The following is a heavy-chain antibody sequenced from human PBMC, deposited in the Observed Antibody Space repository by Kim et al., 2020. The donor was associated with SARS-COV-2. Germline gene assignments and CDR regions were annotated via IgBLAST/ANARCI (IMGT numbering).Heavy chain of an antibody. CDR3: AKLIASAGSYYFDF. V-gene: IGHV3-9*01. J-gene: IGHJ4*02. Sequence: GGSLRLSCAASGFTFDDYAMHWVRQAPGKGLEWVSGISWNSGSIGYADSVKGRFTISRDNAKNSLYLQMNSLRADDTALYYCAKLIASAGSYYFDFWGQGTLVTVSS. D-gene: IGHD6-13*01. CDR1: GFTFDDYA. CDR2: ISWNSGSI.